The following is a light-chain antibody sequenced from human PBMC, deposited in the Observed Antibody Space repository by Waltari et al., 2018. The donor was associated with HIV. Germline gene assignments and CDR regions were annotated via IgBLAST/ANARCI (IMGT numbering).Light chain of an antibody. CDR3: QTWDGTLGGVV. J-gene: IGLJ2*01. Sequence: QSLLTQPASLFWTLGQRVNISCSGSNANIGRNFVTWLKQPPGAAPPCLRNSREQEPPRLPQRRSVSKSDSVASLAISRLQSDDAASYSCQTWDGTLGGVVFGGGTRL. CDR2: SRE. CDR1: NANIGRNF. V-gene: IGLV1-44*01.